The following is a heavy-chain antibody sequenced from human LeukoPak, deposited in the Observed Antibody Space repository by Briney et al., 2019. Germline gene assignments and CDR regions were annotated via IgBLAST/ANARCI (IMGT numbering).Heavy chain of an antibody. CDR2: IIPIFGTA. J-gene: IGHJ6*02. CDR1: GGIFSSYA. Sequence: SVKVSCKASGGIFSSYAISWVRQAPGQGLEWMGGIIPIFGTANYAQKFQGRVTITADESTSTAYMELSSLRSEDTAVYYCAGGGSYPETYYYYGMDVWGQGTTVTVSS. D-gene: IGHD1-26*01. CDR3: AGGGSYPETYYYYGMDV. V-gene: IGHV1-69*13.